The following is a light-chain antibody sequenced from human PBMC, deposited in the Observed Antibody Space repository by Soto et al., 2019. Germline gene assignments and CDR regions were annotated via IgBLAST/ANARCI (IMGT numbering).Light chain of an antibody. CDR3: QRYNNWPPIT. J-gene: IGKJ5*01. V-gene: IGKV3-15*01. CDR1: QSVSNN. CDR2: GAS. Sequence: EIVMTQSPATLSVSPGERATLSCRASQSVSNNYLAWYQQKPGQAPRLLIYGASTRATGIPARLSRRGSGTELTLTISSVQSEHFAVYYCQRYNNWPPITFGQGTRLEIK.